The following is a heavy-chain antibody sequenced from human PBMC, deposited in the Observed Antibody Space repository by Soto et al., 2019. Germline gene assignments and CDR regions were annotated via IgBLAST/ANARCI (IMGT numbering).Heavy chain of an antibody. D-gene: IGHD2-8*01. J-gene: IGHJ3*01. CDR1: GFTFSAYA. CDR3: AKDRFGVIPAAFDV. Sequence: EVQLLESGGGLVQPGGSLRLSCAASGFTFSAYAMTWVRRAPGKGLEWVSDITSSGESGGYADSVRGRFTISRDNSKHTLYLQMNSLRAEDTAVYYCAKDRFGVIPAAFDVWGQGTMVTVSS. V-gene: IGHV3-23*01. CDR2: ITSSGESG.